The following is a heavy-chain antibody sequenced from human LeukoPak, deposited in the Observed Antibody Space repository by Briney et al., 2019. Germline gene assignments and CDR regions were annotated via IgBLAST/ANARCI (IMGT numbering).Heavy chain of an antibody. J-gene: IGHJ4*02. CDR1: GFTFSSYA. CDR2: ISGSGGST. Sequence: GGSLRLSCAASGFTFSSYAMSWVRQAPGKGLEWVSAISGSGGSTYYADSVKGRFTISRDNSKNTLYLQMNSLRAEDTAVYYCAQSASAYVLMAAPGDYWGQGTLVTVSS. V-gene: IGHV3-23*01. D-gene: IGHD2-8*01. CDR3: AQSASAYVLMAAPGDY.